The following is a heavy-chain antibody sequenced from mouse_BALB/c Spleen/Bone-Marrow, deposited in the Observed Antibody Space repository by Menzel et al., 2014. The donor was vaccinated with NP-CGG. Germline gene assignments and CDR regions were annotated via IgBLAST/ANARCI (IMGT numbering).Heavy chain of an antibody. V-gene: IGHV7-3*02. CDR3: ARFPMDY. CDR2: IRNKAYGYTT. CDR1: GFTFIDHY. J-gene: IGHJ4*01. Sequence: DVMLVESGGGLVQPGGSLRLSCTTSGFTFIDHYMSWVRQPPGKALGWLGFIRNKAYGYTTEYSASVKGRFTISRDNSQSILYLQMNTLRAEDSATYYCARFPMDYWGQGTSVTVSS.